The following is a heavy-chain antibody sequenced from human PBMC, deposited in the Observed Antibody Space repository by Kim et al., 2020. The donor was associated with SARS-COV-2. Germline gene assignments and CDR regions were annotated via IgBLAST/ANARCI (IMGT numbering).Heavy chain of an antibody. CDR2: IYYSGST. D-gene: IGHD5-12*01. CDR3: ARSTTPFYYYYGMDV. CDR1: GGSISSYY. Sequence: SETLSLTCTVSGGSISSYYWSWIRQPPGKGLEWIGYIYYSGSTNYNPSLKSRVTISVDTSKNQFSLKLSSVTAADTAVYYCARSTTPFYYYYGMDVWGQG. V-gene: IGHV4-59*08. J-gene: IGHJ6*02.